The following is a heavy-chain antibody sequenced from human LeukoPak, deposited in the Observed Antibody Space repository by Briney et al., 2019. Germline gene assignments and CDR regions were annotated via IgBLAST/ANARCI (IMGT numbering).Heavy chain of an antibody. CDR2: INSDGSST. J-gene: IGHJ3*02. D-gene: IGHD6-13*01. Sequence: PGGSLRLSCAASGFTFSTYWMHWVRQAPGTGLVWVSRINSDGSSTTYADSVKGRFTISRGNAKNTLSLQMNSLRAEDTAVYYCTRQQLDAFDIWGPGTMVTVSS. V-gene: IGHV3-74*01. CDR1: GFTFSTYW. CDR3: TRQQLDAFDI.